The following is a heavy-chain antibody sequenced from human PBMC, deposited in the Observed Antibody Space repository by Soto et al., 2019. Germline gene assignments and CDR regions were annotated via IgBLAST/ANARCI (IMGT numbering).Heavy chain of an antibody. D-gene: IGHD7-27*01. J-gene: IGHJ4*02. CDR3: ARGWGRIFDY. CDR2: INHSGST. CDR1: GGSFSGYY. Sequence: QVQLQQWGAGLLKPSETLSLTCAVYGGSFSGYYWNWIRQPPGKGLEWIGEINHSGSTNYNPSIKGRVTLSVDTSKKQFSLKLSSVTAADTAVYYCARGWGRIFDYWGQGTLVTVSS. V-gene: IGHV4-34*01.